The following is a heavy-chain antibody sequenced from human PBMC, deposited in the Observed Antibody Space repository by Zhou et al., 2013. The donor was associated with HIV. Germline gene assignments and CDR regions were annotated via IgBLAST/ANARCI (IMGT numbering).Heavy chain of an antibody. CDR3: ARVKVGDAVVFDV. J-gene: IGHJ3*01. CDR1: GYRFTDYA. CDR2: INAASGKT. Sequence: QVHLIQSGAEVKKPGASVRVSCKASGYRFTDYAVHWVRQAPGQRLEWLGWINAASGKTQYSDNFRDRVILARDTSTTTAYMDVGSLQSDDTAVYFCARVKVGDAVVFDVWGQGTMVSVSS. D-gene: IGHD1-26*01. V-gene: IGHV1-3*01.